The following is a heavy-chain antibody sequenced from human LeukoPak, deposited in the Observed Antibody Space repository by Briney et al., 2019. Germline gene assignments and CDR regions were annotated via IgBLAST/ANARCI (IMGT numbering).Heavy chain of an antibody. D-gene: IGHD3-3*01. J-gene: IGHJ4*02. CDR3: AKGYDFWSGYLDY. V-gene: IGHV1-69*05. CDR2: IIPIFGTA. CDR1: GGTFSSYA. Sequence: SVKVSCKAPGGTFSSYAISWVRQAPGQGLEWMGGIIPIFGTANYAQKFQGRVTITTDESTSTAYMELSSLRSEDTAVYYCAKGYDFWSGYLDYWGQGTLVTVSS.